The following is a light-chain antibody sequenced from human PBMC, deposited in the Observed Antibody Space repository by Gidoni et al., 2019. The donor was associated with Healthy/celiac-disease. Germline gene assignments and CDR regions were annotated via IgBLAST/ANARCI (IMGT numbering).Light chain of an antibody. CDR3: QQSSNWPLT. J-gene: IGKJ4*01. V-gene: IGKV3-11*01. CDR1: QSVSSY. CDR2: DAS. Sequence: EIVLTQSPATLSLSPGERATLSGRASQSVSSYLAWYQQKPGQAPSLLIYDASNRATGIPARFSGSGSGTDFTLTISSLEPEDFAVYYCQQSSNWPLTFGGGTKVEIK.